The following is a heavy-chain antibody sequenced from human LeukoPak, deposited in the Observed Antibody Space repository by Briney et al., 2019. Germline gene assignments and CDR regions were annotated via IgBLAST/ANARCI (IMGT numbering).Heavy chain of an antibody. CDR1: GFTFSSYA. CDR3: VKDLNIAAGGTPYDY. CDR2: ISSSGGST. J-gene: IGHJ4*02. Sequence: GGSLRLSCADSGFTFSSYAMSWVRQAPGKGLEWVSAISSSGGSTYYADSVKGRFTISRDNSKNTLYLQMNSLRAEDTAVYYCVKDLNIAAGGTPYDYWGQGTLVTVSS. D-gene: IGHD6-13*01. V-gene: IGHV3-23*01.